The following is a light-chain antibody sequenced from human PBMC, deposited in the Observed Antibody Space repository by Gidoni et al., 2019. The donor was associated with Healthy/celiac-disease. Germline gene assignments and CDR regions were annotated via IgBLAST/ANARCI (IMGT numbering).Light chain of an antibody. CDR1: KWGDQY. J-gene: IGLJ2*01. V-gene: IGLV3-1*01. CDR3: QACDSSTGV. Sequence: SYELTQPPSVSVPPGQTASITCSGDKWGDQYACWYQQKPGQSPVLVLYQDSKRPSGIPERFSGSNSGNTATLTISGTQAIDEADYYCQACDSSTGVFGGGTKLTVL. CDR2: QDS.